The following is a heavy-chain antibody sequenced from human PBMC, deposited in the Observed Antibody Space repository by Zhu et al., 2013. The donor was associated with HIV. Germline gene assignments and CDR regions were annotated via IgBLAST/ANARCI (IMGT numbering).Heavy chain of an antibody. CDR3: AGSTFYYDTSGIGY. V-gene: IGHV1-3*01. Sequence: QVQLVQSGAEVKKPGASVKVSCKASGYTFTSYAMHWVRQAPGQRLEWMGWINAGNGNTKYSQKFQGRVTITRDTSASTAYMELSSLRSEDTAVYYCAGSTFYYDTSGIGYWGQGTLVTVSS. CDR1: GYTFTSYA. D-gene: IGHD3-22*01. CDR2: INAGNGNT. J-gene: IGHJ4*02.